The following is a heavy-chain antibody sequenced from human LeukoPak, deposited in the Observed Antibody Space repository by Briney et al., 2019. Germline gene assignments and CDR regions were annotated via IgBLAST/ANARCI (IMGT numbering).Heavy chain of an antibody. CDR2: IKEDGSEK. Sequence: GGSLRLSCAAPGFTLSNYWMSWVRQAPGKGLEWVADIKEDGSEKYYVDSMKGRFTISRDNAKNSLYLQLNSLRVDDTAVYYCARSWAHYDYWGQGTLVTVSS. D-gene: IGHD6-13*01. CDR3: ARSWAHYDY. J-gene: IGHJ4*02. V-gene: IGHV3-7*01. CDR1: GFTLSNYW.